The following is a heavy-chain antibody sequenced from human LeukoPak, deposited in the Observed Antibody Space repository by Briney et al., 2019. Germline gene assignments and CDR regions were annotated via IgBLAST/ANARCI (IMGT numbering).Heavy chain of an antibody. CDR3: ARDRGGAGDLDY. CDR1: GYTFTSYA. D-gene: IGHD3-16*01. Sequence: ASMKVSCKASGYTFTSYAMHWVRQAPGQRLEWMGWINPGNGNTKYSQKFQGRVAITRDTSASTAYMELSSLRSEDAAVYYCARDRGGAGDLDYWGQGTLVTVSS. CDR2: INPGNGNT. J-gene: IGHJ4*02. V-gene: IGHV1-3*01.